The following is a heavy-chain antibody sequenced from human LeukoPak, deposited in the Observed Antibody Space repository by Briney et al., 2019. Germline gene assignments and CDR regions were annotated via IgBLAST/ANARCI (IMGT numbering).Heavy chain of an antibody. V-gene: IGHV1-69*01. CDR2: IIPIFGTA. J-gene: IGHJ4*02. CDR1: GGTFSSYA. Sequence: ASVKVSCKASGGTFSSYAISSVRQAPGQGLEWMGGIIPIFGTANYAQTFQGRVTITADESTSTAYMELSSLRSEDTAVYYCARARYYDSSGYYGDYWGQGTLVTVSS. D-gene: IGHD3-22*01. CDR3: ARARYYDSSGYYGDY.